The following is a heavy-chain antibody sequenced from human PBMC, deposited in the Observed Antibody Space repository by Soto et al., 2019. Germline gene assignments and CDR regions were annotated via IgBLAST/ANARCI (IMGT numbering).Heavy chain of an antibody. CDR1: GYKFTNYS. J-gene: IGHJ2*01. V-gene: IGHV1-2*04. D-gene: IGHD2-2*03. CDR2: VNPKRGDA. CDR3: AMDPGLPCQYWYFDR. Sequence: QVVLVQSGAEVQKPGDSVKVSCKSSGYKFTNYSIHWVRQAPGQGPEWMGWVNPKRGDAIYAQKFQGWVTMTRDMAATAAYLEVNRLKPDDTAVYFCAMDPGLPCQYWYFDRWGRGTLVTVSS.